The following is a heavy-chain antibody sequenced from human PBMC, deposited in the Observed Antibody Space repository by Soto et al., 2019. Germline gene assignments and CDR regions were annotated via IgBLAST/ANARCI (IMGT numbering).Heavy chain of an antibody. CDR1: GGSFSGYY. CDR2: INHSGST. D-gene: IGHD5-12*01. CDR3: ARRPREWLRVTYYYYGMDV. Sequence: QVQLQQWGAGLLKPSETLSLTCAVYGGSFSGYYWSWIRQPPGKGLEWIGEINHSGSTNYNPSLKMRVTISVDTSKNQFSLKLSSVTAADTAVYYCARRPREWLRVTYYYYGMDVWGQGTTVTVSS. J-gene: IGHJ6*02. V-gene: IGHV4-34*01.